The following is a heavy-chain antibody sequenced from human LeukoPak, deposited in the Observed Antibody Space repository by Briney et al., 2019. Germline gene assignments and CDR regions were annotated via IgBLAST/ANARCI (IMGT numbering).Heavy chain of an antibody. CDR3: ASGSSLDGSSGWPAHYY. CDR1: GYTFTVCY. D-gene: IGHD6-19*01. V-gene: IGHV1-2*02. J-gene: IGHJ4*02. Sequence: ASVKVSCKASGYTFTVCYMHWVRQAPGQGLEWMGWINPNSGDTHYAQKFQGRVTVTRDTSISTAYMELSSLTSDETAVYYCASGSSLDGSSGWPAHYYWGQGTLVTVSS. CDR2: INPNSGDT.